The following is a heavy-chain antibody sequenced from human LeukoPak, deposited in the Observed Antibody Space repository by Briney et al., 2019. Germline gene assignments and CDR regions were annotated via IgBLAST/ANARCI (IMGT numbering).Heavy chain of an antibody. D-gene: IGHD4-17*01. CDR1: GFTFDDYA. Sequence: GGSLRLSCAASGFTFDDYAMHWVRQAPGKGLEWVSLISWDGGSTYYADSVKGRFTISRDNSKNSLYLQMNSLRTEDTALYYCAKGGNGDYRFDYWGQGTLVTVSS. V-gene: IGHV3-43*01. CDR2: ISWDGGST. J-gene: IGHJ4*02. CDR3: AKGGNGDYRFDY.